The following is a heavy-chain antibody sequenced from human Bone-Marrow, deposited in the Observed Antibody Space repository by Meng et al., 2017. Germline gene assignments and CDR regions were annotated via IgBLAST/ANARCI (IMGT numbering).Heavy chain of an antibody. J-gene: IGHJ4*02. CDR2: ISSSSSYI. CDR1: GFTFSSYW. CDR3: ARDTRDYALDY. Sequence: GESLKISCAASGFTFSSYWMSWVRQAPGKGLEWVSSISSSSSYIYYADSVKGRFTISRDNAKNSLYLQMNSLRAEDTAVYYCARDTRDYALDYWGQGTLVTVSS. V-gene: IGHV3-21*01. D-gene: IGHD4-17*01.